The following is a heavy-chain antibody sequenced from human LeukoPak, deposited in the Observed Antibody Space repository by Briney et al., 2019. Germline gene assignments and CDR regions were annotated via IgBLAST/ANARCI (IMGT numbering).Heavy chain of an antibody. J-gene: IGHJ6*03. D-gene: IGHD6-19*01. CDR3: ARANSGWSAGYYYYMDV. CDR2: IKQDGSEK. Sequence: PGGSLRLSCAASGFTFSSYWMSWVRQAPGKGLEWVAIIKQDGSEKYYVDSVKGRFTISRDNSKNTLYLHMNSLRAEDTAVYYCARANSGWSAGYYYYMDVWGKGTTVTISS. V-gene: IGHV3-7*01. CDR1: GFTFSSYW.